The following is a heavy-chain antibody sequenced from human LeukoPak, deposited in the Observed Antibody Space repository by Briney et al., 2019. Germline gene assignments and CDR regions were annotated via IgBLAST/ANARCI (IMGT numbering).Heavy chain of an antibody. CDR2: INYSGST. D-gene: IGHD6-13*01. V-gene: IGHV4-34*01. CDR3: AREMSSSWVFDY. CDR1: SESFSGYF. Sequence: SETLSLTCAIYSESFSGYFWSWIRQPPGKGLEWIGEINYSGSTNYNPSLKSRVTISVDTSKNQFSLKLSSVTAADTAVYYCAREMSSSWVFDYWGQGTLVTVSS. J-gene: IGHJ4*02.